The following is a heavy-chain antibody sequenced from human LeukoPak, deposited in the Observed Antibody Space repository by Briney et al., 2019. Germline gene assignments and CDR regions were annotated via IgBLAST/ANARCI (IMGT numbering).Heavy chain of an antibody. V-gene: IGHV3-74*01. Sequence: GGSLRLSCAASGFTFSSYWIHWVRQAPGKGLVWVSRITSDGRSTSHADSVKGRFTISRDNAKNTLYLQMKSLRAEDAAVYYCARGTAVAADYWGQGALVTVSS. D-gene: IGHD6-19*01. CDR3: ARGTAVAADY. J-gene: IGHJ4*02. CDR1: GFTFSSYW. CDR2: ITSDGRST.